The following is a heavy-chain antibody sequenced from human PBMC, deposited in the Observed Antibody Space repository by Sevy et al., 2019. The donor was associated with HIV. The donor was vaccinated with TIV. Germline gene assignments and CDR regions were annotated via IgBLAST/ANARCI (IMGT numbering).Heavy chain of an antibody. J-gene: IGHJ4*02. CDR1: GYTLTELS. Sequence: ASVKVSCKVSGYTLTELSMHWVRQAPGKGLEWMGGFDPEDSETIYAQKFQGRVTMTEDTSTDTAYMELSSLRSEDTAVYYCATTLEYSSGWYEYGYWGQGTLVTVSS. CDR2: FDPEDSET. V-gene: IGHV1-24*01. CDR3: ATTLEYSSGWYEYGY. D-gene: IGHD6-19*01.